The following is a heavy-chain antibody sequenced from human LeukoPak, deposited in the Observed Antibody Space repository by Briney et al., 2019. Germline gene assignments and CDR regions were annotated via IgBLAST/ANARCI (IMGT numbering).Heavy chain of an antibody. CDR3: ARRERKQGTYYYYYGMDV. V-gene: IGHV3-30-3*01. Sequence: PGRSLRLSCAASGFTFSSYAMHWVRQAPGKGLEWVAVISYDGSNKYYADSVKGRFTISRDNSKNTLYLQMNSLRAEDTAVYYCARRERKQGTYYYYYGMDVWGQGTTVTVSS. CDR1: GFTFSSYA. CDR2: ISYDGSNK. J-gene: IGHJ6*02.